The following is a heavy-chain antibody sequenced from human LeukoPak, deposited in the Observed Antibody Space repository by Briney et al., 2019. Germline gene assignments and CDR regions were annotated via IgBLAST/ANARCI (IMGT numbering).Heavy chain of an antibody. CDR2: INSGGSST. J-gene: IGHJ4*02. CDR1: GFTFSSYW. CDR3: ARGGDYPFDY. D-gene: IGHD4-17*01. Sequence: PGGSLRLSCAASGFTFSSYWMHWVPQVPGKGLVWVSRINSGGSSTSHADSVKGRFTISRDNAKNTLYLQMNSLRAEDTAVYYCARGGDYPFDYWGQGTLVTVSS. V-gene: IGHV3-74*01.